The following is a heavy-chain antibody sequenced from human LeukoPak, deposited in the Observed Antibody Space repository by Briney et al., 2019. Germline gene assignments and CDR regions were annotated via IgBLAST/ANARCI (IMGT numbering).Heavy chain of an antibody. CDR2: VDPEDGET. D-gene: IGHD2-2*01. CDR1: GYTFTDYY. V-gene: IGHV1-69-2*01. Sequence: ASVKISCKVSGYTFTDYYMHWVQQAPGKGLEWMGLVDPEDGETIYAEKFQGRVTITADTSTDTAYMELSSLRSEDTAVYYCATIVVVPAVTGDYWGQGTPVTVSS. CDR3: ATIVVVPAVTGDY. J-gene: IGHJ4*02.